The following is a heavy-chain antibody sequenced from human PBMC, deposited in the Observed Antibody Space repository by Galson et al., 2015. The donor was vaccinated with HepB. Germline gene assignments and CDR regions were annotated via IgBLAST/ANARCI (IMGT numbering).Heavy chain of an antibody. J-gene: IGHJ6*02. Sequence: SVKVSCKASGYTFTSYDINWVRQATGQGLEWMGWMNPNSGNTGYAQKFQGRVTMTRNTSISTAYMELSSLRSEDTAVYYCARATDYGDYIYYYYGMDVWGQGTTVTVSS. CDR2: MNPNSGNT. D-gene: IGHD4-17*01. CDR3: ARATDYGDYIYYYYGMDV. V-gene: IGHV1-8*01. CDR1: GYTFTSYD.